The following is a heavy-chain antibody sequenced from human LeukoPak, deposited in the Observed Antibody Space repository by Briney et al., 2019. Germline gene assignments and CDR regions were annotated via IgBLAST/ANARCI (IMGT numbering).Heavy chain of an antibody. CDR2: IFYSGST. Sequence: SETLSLTCTGSSGSISTSNYYWGWVRQPPGKALEWIGNIFYSGSTYYSPSLKSRVTISLDTSRNQFSLKLNSVNAADTGVYYCAKSNGYGLIDIWRQETMLTVCS. D-gene: IGHD3-22*01. CDR1: SGSISTSNYY. CDR3: AKSNGYGLIDI. J-gene: IGHJ3*02. V-gene: IGHV4-39*07.